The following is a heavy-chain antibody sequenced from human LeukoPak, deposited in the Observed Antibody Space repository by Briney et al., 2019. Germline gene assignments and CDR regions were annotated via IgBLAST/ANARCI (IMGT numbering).Heavy chain of an antibody. Sequence: GGSLRLSCAASGLTFSSYAMSWVRQAPGKGLEWVSAISGSGGSTYYADSVKGRFTISRGNSKNTLYLQMNSLRAEDTAVYYCAKRTTPNSGSYYNWFDPWGQGTLVTVSS. D-gene: IGHD1-26*01. CDR2: ISGSGGST. CDR3: AKRTTPNSGSYYNWFDP. V-gene: IGHV3-23*01. J-gene: IGHJ5*02. CDR1: GLTFSSYA.